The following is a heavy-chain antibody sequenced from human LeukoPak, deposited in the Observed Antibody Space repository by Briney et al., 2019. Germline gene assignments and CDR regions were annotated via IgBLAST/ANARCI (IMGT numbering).Heavy chain of an antibody. J-gene: IGHJ4*02. V-gene: IGHV4-34*01. CDR2: INHSGST. CDR1: SGSSSGSY. D-gene: IGHD2-2*01. Sequence: SETRSLTCALYSGSSSGSYWSWIRPPPEKGLGWIGAINHSGSTNYNPSLKSPVSTSVDTTKNQFSLKISSVTAADTAVYYRAGVLSSTSSVDYWGQGTLVTVSS. CDR3: AGVLSSTSSVDY.